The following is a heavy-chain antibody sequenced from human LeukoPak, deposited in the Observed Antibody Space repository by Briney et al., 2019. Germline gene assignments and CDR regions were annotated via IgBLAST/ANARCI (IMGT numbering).Heavy chain of an antibody. CDR2: ISSSSSYI. Sequence: GGSLRLSCAASGFTFSSYSMNWIRQAPGKGLEWVSSISSSSSYIYYADSVKGRFTISRDNAKNSLYLQMNSLRAEDTAVYYCARDWPTIAAAGTIPEYFQHWGQGTLVTVSS. D-gene: IGHD6-13*01. J-gene: IGHJ1*01. CDR3: ARDWPTIAAAGTIPEYFQH. CDR1: GFTFSSYS. V-gene: IGHV3-21*01.